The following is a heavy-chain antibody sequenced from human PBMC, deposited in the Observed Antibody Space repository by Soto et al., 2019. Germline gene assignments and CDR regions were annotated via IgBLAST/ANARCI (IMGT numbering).Heavy chain of an antibody. V-gene: IGHV4-30-4*01. CDR3: ARDVDSTILKPNDAFGI. D-gene: IGHD5-18*01. Sequence: PSETLSLTCTVSGDSIFGGDYYWSWIRQAPGKGPQWVGSIYYSGRTYYNPSLESRIAMTVDTSQNQFSLKLSSVTAADSAVYFCARDVDSTILKPNDAFGIWGQGSMVTVSS. J-gene: IGHJ3*02. CDR2: IYYSGRT. CDR1: GDSIFGGDYY.